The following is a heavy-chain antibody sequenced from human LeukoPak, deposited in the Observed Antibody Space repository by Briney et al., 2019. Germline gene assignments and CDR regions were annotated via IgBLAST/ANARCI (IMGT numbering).Heavy chain of an antibody. CDR3: ARHLSSITSCPNY. J-gene: IGHJ4*02. D-gene: IGHD2-2*01. CDR1: GXSFASYW. CDR2: IYPGNSDI. Sequence: GESLKISCKGSGXSFASYWIAWVRQMPGKGLEWMGVIYPGNSDITYSPSFQGQVTISADKSVSTAYLHWSSLKASDTAIYYCARHLSSITSCPNYWGQGTLVTVSS. V-gene: IGHV5-51*01.